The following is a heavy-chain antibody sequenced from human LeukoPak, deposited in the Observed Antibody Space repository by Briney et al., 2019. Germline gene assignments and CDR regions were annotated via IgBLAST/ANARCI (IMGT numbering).Heavy chain of an antibody. CDR1: GDSISIYY. CDR2: IDHTGST. CDR3: ARGRVSSSTWYSTYYYYFYMDV. V-gene: IGHV4-59*01. Sequence: PSETLSLTCTVSGDSISIYYWTWIRQPPGKGLEWIGYIDHTGSTNYNPSLNSRVTISRDTSKNDFSLRLTSVTATDTAVYFCARGRVSSSTWYSTYYYYFYMDVWSKGTTVIVSS. J-gene: IGHJ6*03. D-gene: IGHD6-13*01.